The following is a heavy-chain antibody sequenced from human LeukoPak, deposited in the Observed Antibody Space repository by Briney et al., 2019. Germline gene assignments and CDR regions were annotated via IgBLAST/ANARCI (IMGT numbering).Heavy chain of an antibody. D-gene: IGHD5-18*01. V-gene: IGHV5-51*01. CDR3: ARQTAMGRSGDY. CDR2: IDASDSET. Sequence: GGSLEISCQASGYRFTSYWIGGVRQLPGKGREWMGIIDASDSETRYTPSFQGQVTISVDKSLTTADLQWNSLKASDTAMYYCARQTAMGRSGDYWGQGTLVTVS. CDR1: GYRFTSYW. J-gene: IGHJ4*02.